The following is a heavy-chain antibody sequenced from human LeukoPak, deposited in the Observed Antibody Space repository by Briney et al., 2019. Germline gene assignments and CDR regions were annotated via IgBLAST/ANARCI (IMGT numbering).Heavy chain of an antibody. CDR1: GGSFSGYY. Sequence: PSETLSLTRAVYGGSFSGYYWSWIRQPPGKGLEWIGEINHSGSTNYNPSLKSRVTISVDTSKNQFSLKLSSVTAVDTAVYYCARGQRGYSYGYVHWGQGTLVTVSS. CDR2: INHSGST. V-gene: IGHV4-34*01. CDR3: ARGQRGYSYGYVH. D-gene: IGHD5-18*01. J-gene: IGHJ4*02.